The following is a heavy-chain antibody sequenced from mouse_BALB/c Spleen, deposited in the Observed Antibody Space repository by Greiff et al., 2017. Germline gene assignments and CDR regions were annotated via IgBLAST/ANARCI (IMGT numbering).Heavy chain of an antibody. CDR2: INPSSGYT. Sequence: QVQLKESGAELARPGASVKMSCKASGYTFTSYTMHWVKQRPGQGLEWIGYINPSSGYTNYNQKFKDKATLTADKSSSTAYMQLSSLTSEDSAVYYCARSTTATSFAYWGQGTLVTVSA. D-gene: IGHD1-2*01. V-gene: IGHV1-4*01. CDR1: GYTFTSYT. J-gene: IGHJ3*01. CDR3: ARSTTATSFAY.